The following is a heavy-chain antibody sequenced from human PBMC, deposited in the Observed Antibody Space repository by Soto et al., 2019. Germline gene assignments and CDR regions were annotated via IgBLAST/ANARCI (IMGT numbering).Heavy chain of an antibody. V-gene: IGHV3-30-3*01. CDR3: AREYSDGWFDP. D-gene: IGHD2-21*01. Sequence: QVQLVESGGGVVQPGGSLRLSCAASGFTFSSYPIHWVRQSPAKGLEWVAVTSSDGNNKHYADSVNGRFTISRDNSKNTVYLQMNSLRAEDSAVYYCAREYSDGWFDPWGQGTLVTVSS. J-gene: IGHJ5*02. CDR2: TSSDGNNK. CDR1: GFTFSSYP.